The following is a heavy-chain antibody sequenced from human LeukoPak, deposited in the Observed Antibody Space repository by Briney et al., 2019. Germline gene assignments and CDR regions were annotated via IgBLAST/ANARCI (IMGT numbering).Heavy chain of an antibody. CDR3: ARRVDRRAGGIDN. V-gene: IGHV5-51*01. D-gene: IGHD3-22*01. CDR1: GYSFATYW. CDR2: NYPGDSDT. Sequence: GALLKICCKGSGYSFATYWIGWVRQMPDKGLEWMGMNYPGDSDTRYTPSFQGQVTISADKTISTAYLQWNNLKASDTGIFYCARRVDRRAGGIDNWGQGTLVTVSS. J-gene: IGHJ4*02.